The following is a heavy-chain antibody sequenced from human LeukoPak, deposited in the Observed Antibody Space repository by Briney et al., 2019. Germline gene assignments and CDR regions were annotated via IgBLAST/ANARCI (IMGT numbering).Heavy chain of an antibody. CDR2: ISNSSSTI. CDR3: ARAYSSSSGRDAFDS. V-gene: IGHV3-48*02. J-gene: IGHJ3*02. Sequence: GGSLRLSCAASGFTFNSYNMNWVRQAPGKGLEWVSYISNSSSTIYYADSVKGRFTISRDSAKTSLFLQMNSLRDEDTAVYYCARAYSSSSGRDAFDSWGLGTLVTVSS. CDR1: GFTFNSYN. D-gene: IGHD6-6*01.